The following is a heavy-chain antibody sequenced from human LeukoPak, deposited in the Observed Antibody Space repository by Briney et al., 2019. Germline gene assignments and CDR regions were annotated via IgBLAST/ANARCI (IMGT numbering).Heavy chain of an antibody. J-gene: IGHJ3*01. CDR3: ASFEYDSSGQSDH. Sequence: SETLSLTCAVYGGSFSGYYWSWMRQPPGQGLEWMVEINHSGSTNNNPALKSRVTISVDTSKNQLSMKLSSVTAADTAVYYCASFEYDSSGQSDHWGQGTMVTVSS. CDR2: INHSGST. V-gene: IGHV4-34*01. D-gene: IGHD3-22*01. CDR1: GGSFSGYY.